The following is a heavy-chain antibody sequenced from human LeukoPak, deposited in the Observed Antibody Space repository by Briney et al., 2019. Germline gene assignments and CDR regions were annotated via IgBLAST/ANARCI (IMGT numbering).Heavy chain of an antibody. D-gene: IGHD3-22*01. CDR3: ARDTYYYDNGDFIDAFDI. Sequence: SETLSLTCTVSGGSISSGSYYWGWIRQPPGKGLEWIGSIYYSGSTYYNPPLKSRVTISVDTSKNQFSLRLSSVTAADTAVCYCARDTYYYDNGDFIDAFDIWDRGTMVTVSS. V-gene: IGHV4-39*07. J-gene: IGHJ3*02. CDR1: GGSISSGSYY. CDR2: IYYSGST.